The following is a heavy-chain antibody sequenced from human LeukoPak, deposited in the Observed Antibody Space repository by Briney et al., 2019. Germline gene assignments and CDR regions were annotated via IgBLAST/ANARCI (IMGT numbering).Heavy chain of an antibody. CDR2: MNPKSGDT. Sequence: ASVKVSCKASGYIFIDYEINWVRQAPGQGLEWMGWMNPKSGDTGYEQKFQGRVTITRDSSISTVYMELSSLGSEDTALYYCARDHSSSSSDYWGQGTLVTVSS. J-gene: IGHJ4*02. CDR1: GYIFIDYE. CDR3: ARDHSSSSSDY. V-gene: IGHV1-8*02. D-gene: IGHD6-6*01.